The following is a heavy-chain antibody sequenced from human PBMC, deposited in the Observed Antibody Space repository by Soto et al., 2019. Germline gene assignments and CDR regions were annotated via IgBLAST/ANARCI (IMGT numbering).Heavy chain of an antibody. Sequence: TLALTCTVSVGSISIGAYSWSWIRQHPGKGLEWIGYIYKSGISYYNPSLKSRLTMSVDTSKNRFSLTLSSVTAADTAVYYCGRESDYYDTSGSTFDFWGQGTLVTVSS. CDR3: GRESDYYDTSGSTFDF. CDR1: VGSISIGAYS. CDR2: IYKSGIS. J-gene: IGHJ4*02. D-gene: IGHD3-22*01. V-gene: IGHV4-31*03.